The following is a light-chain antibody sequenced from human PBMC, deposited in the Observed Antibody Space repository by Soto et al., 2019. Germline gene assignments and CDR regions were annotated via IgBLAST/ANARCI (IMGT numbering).Light chain of an antibody. Sequence: EIVMTQSPATLSVSPGARAPLSCRASQSVNTNLAWYPLKPGQAPRLLVYGASIRATGIPARFSGSGSGTEYSLTISSLQSEDFGVYFCQQYDQWWTFGQGTKVDIK. CDR3: QQYDQWWT. J-gene: IGKJ1*01. CDR1: QSVNTN. CDR2: GAS. V-gene: IGKV3-15*01.